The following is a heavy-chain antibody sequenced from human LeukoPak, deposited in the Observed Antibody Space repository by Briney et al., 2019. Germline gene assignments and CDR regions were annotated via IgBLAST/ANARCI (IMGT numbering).Heavy chain of an antibody. D-gene: IGHD1-26*01. Sequence: GASVKVSCKASGYTFTSYGISWVRQAPGQGLEWMGWISAYNGNTNYAQKLQGRVTMTTDTSTSTAYMELRSLRSDDTAVYYCARDAWGELPTYYYYYGMDVWGQGTTVTVSS. CDR2: ISAYNGNT. J-gene: IGHJ6*02. CDR1: GYTFTSYG. CDR3: ARDAWGELPTYYYYYGMDV. V-gene: IGHV1-18*01.